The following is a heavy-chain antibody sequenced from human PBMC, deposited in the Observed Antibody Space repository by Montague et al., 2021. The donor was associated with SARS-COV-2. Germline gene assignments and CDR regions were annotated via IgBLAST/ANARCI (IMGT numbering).Heavy chain of an antibody. J-gene: IGHJ6*03. V-gene: IGHV4-34*01. CDR1: GGSFSGYH. CDR2: INTSGST. CDR3: ARGRIDVNMIVVVVAGACYYMDV. Sequence: SETLSLTCAVYGGSFSGYHWTWIRQSPGKGLEWIGEINTSGSTNYNPSLKSRITISGDTSKNQFSLKLISVTAADTAVYYCARGRIDVNMIVVVVAGACYYMDVWGKGTTVTVSS. D-gene: IGHD3-22*01.